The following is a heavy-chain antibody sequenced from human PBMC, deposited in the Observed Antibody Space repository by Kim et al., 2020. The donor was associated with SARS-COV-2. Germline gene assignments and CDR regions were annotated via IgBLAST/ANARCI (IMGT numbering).Heavy chain of an antibody. CDR2: IRNKANNFAT. J-gene: IGHJ4*02. CDR3: TRRSYDRSGYHDY. D-gene: IGHD3-22*01. V-gene: IGHV3-73*01. CDR1: GFTFSGHA. Sequence: GGSLRLSCAASGFTFSGHAMNWVRQTSGKGLEWLGRIRNKANNFATAYAVYVSGRLTISRDNSKNTAYLQMNSLKSEDTAVYYCTRRSYDRSGYHDYWGQEALVTVSS.